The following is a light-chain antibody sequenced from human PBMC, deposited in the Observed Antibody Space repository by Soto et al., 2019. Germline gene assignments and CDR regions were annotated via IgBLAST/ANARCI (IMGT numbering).Light chain of an antibody. CDR3: SSYTSSSTNYV. Sequence: QSALTQPASVSGSPGQSITIACTGTSSDVGGYKYVSWYQQHPGKAPKLMIYEVSNRPSGVSNRFSGSKSGNTASLTISGLQAEDEADYYCSSYTSSSTNYVFGTGTKVTV. J-gene: IGLJ1*01. V-gene: IGLV2-14*01. CDR2: EVS. CDR1: SSDVGGYKY.